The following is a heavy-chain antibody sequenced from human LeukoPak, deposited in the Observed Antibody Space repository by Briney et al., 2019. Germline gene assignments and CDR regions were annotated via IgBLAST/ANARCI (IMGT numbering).Heavy chain of an antibody. Sequence: ASVKVSCKASGYTFTGYYMHCVRQAPGQGLECMGCINANSGGTNYAQKFQGRVTMTRDTSISTAYMELSRLRSDATAVYYCARDPGFIAAAGTDFDYWGQGTLVTVSS. CDR1: GYTFTGYY. J-gene: IGHJ4*02. D-gene: IGHD6-13*01. CDR2: INANSGGT. V-gene: IGHV1-2*02. CDR3: ARDPGFIAAAGTDFDY.